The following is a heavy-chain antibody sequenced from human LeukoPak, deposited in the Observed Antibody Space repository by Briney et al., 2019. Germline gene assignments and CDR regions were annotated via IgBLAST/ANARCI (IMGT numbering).Heavy chain of an antibody. J-gene: IGHJ4*02. CDR2: IYYSGAT. Sequence: SETLSLTCTVSGGSVSSYYWSWIRRPPGKGLEWIGYIYYSGATNYNPSLKSRVSISVDTSKNQVSLKLSSVTAADTAVYYCARRFRTVAYFDYWGQGTLVTVSS. CDR1: GGSVSSYY. D-gene: IGHD4-23*01. V-gene: IGHV4-59*08. CDR3: ARRFRTVAYFDY.